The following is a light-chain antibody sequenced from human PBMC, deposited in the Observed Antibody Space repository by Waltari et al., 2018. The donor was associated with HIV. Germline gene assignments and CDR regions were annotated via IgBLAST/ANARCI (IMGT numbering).Light chain of an antibody. J-gene: IGKJ2*01. CDR1: QTVTSNY. CDR3: HQYGTSPQT. CDR2: GAL. Sequence: EIVLTQSPRTLSLSPGERATLSCRASQTVTSNYLAWYQVKPGQAPRLLIYGALIRATGVPDRFSGSGSGTDFTLTIGRLEPEDFAVYYCHQYGTSPQTFGQGSKVEIK. V-gene: IGKV3-20*01.